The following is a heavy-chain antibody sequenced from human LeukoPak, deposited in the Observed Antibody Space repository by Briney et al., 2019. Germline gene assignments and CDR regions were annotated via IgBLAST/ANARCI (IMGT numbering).Heavy chain of an antibody. V-gene: IGHV3-23*01. J-gene: IGHJ4*02. CDR2: ISGSGGST. D-gene: IGHD2-2*02. CDR3: AKSRQCSSTSCYRAGDY. Sequence: GESLRLSCAASGFTFSGYAMSWVRQAPGKGLEWVSAISGSGGSTYYADSVKGRFTISRDNSKNTLYLQMNSLRAEDTAVYYCAKSRQCSSTSCYRAGDYWGQGTLVTVSS. CDR1: GFTFSGYA.